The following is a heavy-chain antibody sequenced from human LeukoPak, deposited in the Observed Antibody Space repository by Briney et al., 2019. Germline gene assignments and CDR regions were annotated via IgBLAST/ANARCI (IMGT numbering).Heavy chain of an antibody. CDR3: ARASYSGYDFDY. V-gene: IGHV3-20*04. CDR1: GFTFDDYG. CDR2: INWNGGST. J-gene: IGHJ4*02. D-gene: IGHD5-12*01. Sequence: GGTLRLSCAASGFTFDDYGMSWVRQAPGHGLEWVSGINWNGGSTGYADSVKGRFAISRANTKNSLYLQMNSLRADDTALYYCARASYSGYDFDYWAQGPLVTISS.